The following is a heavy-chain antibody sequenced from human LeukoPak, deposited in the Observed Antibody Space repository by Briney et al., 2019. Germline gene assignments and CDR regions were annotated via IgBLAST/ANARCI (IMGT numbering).Heavy chain of an antibody. CDR3: ARGWYYGSGPKGDAFDI. D-gene: IGHD3-10*01. J-gene: IGHJ3*02. CDR1: GGSFSGYY. V-gene: IGHV4-34*09. CDR2: INHSGST. Sequence: SETLSLTCAVYGGSFSGYYWSWIRQPPGKGLEWIAEINHSGSTDYNPSLKSRVTISVDTSKNQFSLKLSSVTAADTAVYYCARGWYYGSGPKGDAFDIWGQGPMVTVSS.